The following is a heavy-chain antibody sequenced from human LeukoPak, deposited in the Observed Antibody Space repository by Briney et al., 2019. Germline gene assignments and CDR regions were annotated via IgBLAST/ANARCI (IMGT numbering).Heavy chain of an antibody. CDR1: GFSFSTSA. CDR2: ISTTVTNT. V-gene: IGHV3-23*01. D-gene: IGHD3-10*01. Sequence: RTGGSLRLSCPASGFSFSTSAMTWVRQPPGKGLEWVSSISTTVTNTHYADSVKGRFTISRDNSNNTVYLQMNSLTAEDTALYYCTKRAEFGGFNPWGQGTLVTVSS. CDR3: TKRAEFGGFNP. J-gene: IGHJ5*02.